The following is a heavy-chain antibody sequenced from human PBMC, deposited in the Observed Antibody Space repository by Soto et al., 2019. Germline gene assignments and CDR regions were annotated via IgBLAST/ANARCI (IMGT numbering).Heavy chain of an antibody. D-gene: IGHD3-10*01. J-gene: IGHJ5*02. Sequence: GGSLRLSCAASGFPFSDCGMSWVRQTPGKGLEWLSTISSSGVNTHYADSVKGRFTISRDNSRNTLYLLMSRLRAEDTALYFCAKDDSAEYSKWFDPSWGQGTQVTVSS. CDR1: GFPFSDCG. CDR3: AKDDSAEYSKWFDPS. CDR2: ISSSGVNT. V-gene: IGHV3-23*01.